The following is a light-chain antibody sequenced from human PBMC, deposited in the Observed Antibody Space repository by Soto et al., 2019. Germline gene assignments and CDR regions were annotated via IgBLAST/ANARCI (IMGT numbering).Light chain of an antibody. J-gene: IGKJ1*01. CDR1: QSVSSRY. V-gene: IGKV3-20*01. Sequence: EILLTQSPGTLSLSPGERATLSCRASQSVSSRYLAWYQQKPGQAPRLLIYGASSRATGIPDRFSGSGSGTDLTLTISRLETEDFAVYYCQQYNNWPPITFGQGTKVDIK. CDR3: QQYNNWPPIT. CDR2: GAS.